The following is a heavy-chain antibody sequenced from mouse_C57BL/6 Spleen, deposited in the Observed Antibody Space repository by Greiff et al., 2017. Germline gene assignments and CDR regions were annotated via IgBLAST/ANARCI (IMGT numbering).Heavy chain of an antibody. CDR2: ISYDGSN. Sequence: EVQLQESGPGLVKPSQSLSLTCSVTGYSITSGYYWNWIRQFPGNKLEWMGYISYDGSNNYNPSLKNRISITRDTSKNQFFLKLNSVTTEDTATYYCARGFSYYYGSGFAYWCQGTLVTVSA. V-gene: IGHV3-6*01. CDR3: ARGFSYYYGSGFAY. J-gene: IGHJ3*01. D-gene: IGHD1-1*01. CDR1: GYSITSGYY.